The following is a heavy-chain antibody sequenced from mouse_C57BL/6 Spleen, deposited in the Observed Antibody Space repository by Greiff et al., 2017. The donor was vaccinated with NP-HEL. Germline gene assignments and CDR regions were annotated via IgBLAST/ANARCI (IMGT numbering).Heavy chain of an antibody. J-gene: IGHJ3*01. V-gene: IGHV1-81*01. CDR3: APFDYDAY. CDR1: GYTFTSYG. Sequence: QVQLKESGAELARPGASVKLSCKASGYTFTSYGISWVKQRPGQGLEWIGEIYPRSGNTYYNEKFKGKATLTADKSSSTAYMELRSLTSEDSAVYFCAPFDYDAYWGQGTLVTVSA. CDR2: IYPRSGNT. D-gene: IGHD2-4*01.